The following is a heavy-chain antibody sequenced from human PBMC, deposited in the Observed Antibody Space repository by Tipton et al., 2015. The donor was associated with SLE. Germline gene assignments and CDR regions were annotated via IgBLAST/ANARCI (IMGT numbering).Heavy chain of an antibody. Sequence: GSLRLSCAASGFTFSSYAMSWVRQAPGKGLEWVSAISGSGGSTYYSDSVKGRFTISRDKSKNTLYLQMNSLRAEDTAVYYCAKDSRRDGLAPFDYWGQGTLVTVSS. V-gene: IGHV3-23*01. J-gene: IGHJ4*02. CDR3: AKDSRRDGLAPFDY. CDR2: ISGSGGST. CDR1: GFTFSSYA. D-gene: IGHD4-17*01.